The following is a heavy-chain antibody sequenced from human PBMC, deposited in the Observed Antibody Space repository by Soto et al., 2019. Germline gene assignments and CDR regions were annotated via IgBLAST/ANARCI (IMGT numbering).Heavy chain of an antibody. J-gene: IGHJ4*02. Sequence: GGSLRLSCTTSGFTFGGYAMSWVRQAPGKGLEWVGFIRGKAYSGTTEYAASVRGRFTISRDDSKSIAYLQMNSLESEDTAVYYCASTNYYDSSAPFDYWGQGTLVTVSS. CDR3: ASTNYYDSSAPFDY. CDR2: IRGKAYSGTT. V-gene: IGHV3-49*04. CDR1: GFTFGGYA. D-gene: IGHD3-22*01.